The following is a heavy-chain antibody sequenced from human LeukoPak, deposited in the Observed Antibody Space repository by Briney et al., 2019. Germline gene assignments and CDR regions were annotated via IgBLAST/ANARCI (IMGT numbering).Heavy chain of an antibody. V-gene: IGHV1-3*01. CDR3: ARDGAYSGSYYRGVGYFDY. J-gene: IGHJ4*02. CDR2: INAGNGNT. Sequence: PWASVKVSCKASGYTFTSYAMHWVRQAPGQRLEWMGWINAGNGNTKYSQKFQGRVTITRDTSASTAYMELSSLRSEDTAVYYCARDGAYSGSYYRGVGYFDYWGQGTLVTVSS. CDR1: GYTFTSYA. D-gene: IGHD1-26*01.